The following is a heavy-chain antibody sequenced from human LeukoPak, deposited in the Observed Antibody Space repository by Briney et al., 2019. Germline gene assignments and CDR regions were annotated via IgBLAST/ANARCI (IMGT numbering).Heavy chain of an antibody. CDR2: ISHDGRTQ. CDR1: GLIFDSYG. J-gene: IGHJ4*02. Sequence: GGSLRLSCAASGLIFDSYGMHWVPQAPGKGLERVAVISHDGRTQYYADSVKGRFPISRDNPKNILYLQRDSLKVTDTAVFYCAKDSIHHLHRVGGIGGPFDHWGQGALVTVSS. V-gene: IGHV3-30*18. CDR3: AKDSIHHLHRVGGIGGPFDH. D-gene: IGHD1-26*01.